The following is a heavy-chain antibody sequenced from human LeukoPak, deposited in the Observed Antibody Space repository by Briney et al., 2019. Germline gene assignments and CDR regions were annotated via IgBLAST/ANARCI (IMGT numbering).Heavy chain of an antibody. V-gene: IGHV4-59*08. D-gene: IGHD3-10*01. CDR2: IYYSGST. CDR3: ARHSITMVRGVIIYYYYGMGV. J-gene: IGHJ6*02. CDR1: GGSISSYY. Sequence: SETLSLTCTVSGGSISSYYWSWIRQPPGKGLEWIGYIYYSGSTNYNPSLKSRVTISVDTSKNQFSLKLSSVTAADTAVYYCARHSITMVRGVIIYYYYGMGVWGQGTTVTVSS.